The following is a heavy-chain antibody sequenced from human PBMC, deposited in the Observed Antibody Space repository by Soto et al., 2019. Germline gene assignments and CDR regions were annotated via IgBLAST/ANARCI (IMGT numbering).Heavy chain of an antibody. J-gene: IGHJ3*02. CDR2: IYFSGST. V-gene: IGHV4-59*01. CDR1: GGSITNYY. CDR3: ARKGTYYRDAFDM. D-gene: IGHD3-10*01. Sequence: SETLSLTCAVSGGSITNYYWSWIRQPPGTGLEWIGYIYFSGSTHYNPSLTSRVTISVVSSKNQFSLKLSSVTTADTAIYYCARKGTYYRDAFDMWGQGTMVTVSS.